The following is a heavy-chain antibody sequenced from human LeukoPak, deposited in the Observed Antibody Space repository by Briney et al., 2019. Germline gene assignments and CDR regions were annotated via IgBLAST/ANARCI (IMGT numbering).Heavy chain of an antibody. V-gene: IGHV3-23*01. CDR1: GFVFRSYA. Sequence: GGSLRLSCAASGFVFRSYALSWVRQAPGKGLGWVSGISNSGDSLHYADSVRGRFTISRDNSENTVYMEMHSLGVEDTAIYYCAKGDYGGSYWYLDVWGRGTLVTVSS. J-gene: IGHJ2*01. CDR3: AKGDYGGSYWYLDV. D-gene: IGHD4/OR15-4a*01. CDR2: ISNSGDSL.